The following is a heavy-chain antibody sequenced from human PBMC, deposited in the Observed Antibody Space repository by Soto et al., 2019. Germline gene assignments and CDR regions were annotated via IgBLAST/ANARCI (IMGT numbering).Heavy chain of an antibody. J-gene: IGHJ4*02. D-gene: IGHD3-22*01. V-gene: IGHV4-59*01. CDR2: IYYSGST. CDR1: CGSIGSYY. CDR3: ASLTYYYDSSGLLDY. Sequence: PSETLSLTSTVSCGSIGSYYWSWIRQPPGKGLEWIGYIYYSGSTNYNPSLKSRVTISADTSKNQFSLKLSSVTAADTAVYYCASLTYYYDSSGLLDYWGQGTLVTVSS.